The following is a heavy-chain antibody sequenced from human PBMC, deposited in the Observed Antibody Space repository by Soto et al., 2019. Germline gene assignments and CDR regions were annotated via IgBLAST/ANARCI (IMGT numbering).Heavy chain of an antibody. V-gene: IGHV3-72*01. J-gene: IGHJ4*02. CDR1: GFTFRDHY. D-gene: IGHD2-15*01. CDR3: ARVSAPPVLALDY. CDR2: NRNKANSYTT. Sequence: EVQLVEFGGGLVQPGGSLRLSCAVSGFTFRDHYMDWVRQAPGKGLEWVGRNRNKANSYTTEYAASVKGRFTISRDDSKNSLFLQMNSLKTEDTAVYYCARVSAPPVLALDYWGQGTLVTVSS.